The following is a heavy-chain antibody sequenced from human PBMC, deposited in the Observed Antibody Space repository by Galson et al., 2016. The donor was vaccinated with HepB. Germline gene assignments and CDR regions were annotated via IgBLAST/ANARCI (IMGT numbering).Heavy chain of an antibody. CDR3: ARWSRGTGSSLDF. J-gene: IGHJ4*02. V-gene: IGHV3-21*04. CDR1: GFNFSTFT. Sequence: SLRLSCAASGFNFSTFTVNWVRQVPGKGLEWVSSISSSSLYIYYADSLRGRFTVSRDNSKNSLFLQMNSLGAEDTAIYYCARWSRGTGSSLDFWGQRTLVTVSS. CDR2: ISSSSLYI. D-gene: IGHD3-10*01.